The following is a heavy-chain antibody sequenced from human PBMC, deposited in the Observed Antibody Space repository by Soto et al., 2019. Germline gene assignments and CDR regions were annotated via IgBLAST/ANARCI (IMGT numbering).Heavy chain of an antibody. CDR1: GFTFSSYA. CDR3: AKDCECLYSRGWYYFDY. Sequence: EVQLLVSGGGLVQPGGSLRLSCAASGFTFSSYARSWVRQAPGKGLEWVSAISGSGGSTYYADSVKGRFTISRDNSKNTLYLQMNSQRAEDTAVYYCAKDCECLYSRGWYYFDYWGRGTLVTVSS. CDR2: ISGSGGST. D-gene: IGHD6-19*01. V-gene: IGHV3-23*01. J-gene: IGHJ4*02.